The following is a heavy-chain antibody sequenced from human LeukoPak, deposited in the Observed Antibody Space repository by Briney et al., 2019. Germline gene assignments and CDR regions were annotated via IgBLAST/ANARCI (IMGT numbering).Heavy chain of an antibody. V-gene: IGHV3-53*01. Sequence: GGSLRLSCAASGFTVSSNYMSWVRQAPGKGLEWVSVIYSGGSTYYADSVKGRFTISRDNSKNTVNLQMNNLRVDDTAVYYCAARGGGYYYGMDVWGRGTTVIVSS. CDR1: GFTVSSNY. CDR2: IYSGGST. D-gene: IGHD3-16*01. CDR3: AARGGGYYYGMDV. J-gene: IGHJ6*02.